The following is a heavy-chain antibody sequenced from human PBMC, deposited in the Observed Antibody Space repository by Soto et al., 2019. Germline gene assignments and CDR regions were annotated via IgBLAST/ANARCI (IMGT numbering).Heavy chain of an antibody. V-gene: IGHV4-59*01. Sequence: QVQLQESGPGLVKPSEILSLTCTVSGGSISSYYWSWIRQPPGKGLEWIGYIYHRGTTNYSPSLKSRVTISADMSKNQFSLKLSSVTAADTAVYYCARAIRRGGGFDYWGQGTLVTVSS. CDR3: ARAIRRGGGFDY. J-gene: IGHJ4*02. CDR2: IYHRGTT. CDR1: GGSISSYY. D-gene: IGHD3-10*01.